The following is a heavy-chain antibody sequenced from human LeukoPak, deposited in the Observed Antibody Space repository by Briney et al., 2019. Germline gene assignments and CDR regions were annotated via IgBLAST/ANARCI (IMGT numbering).Heavy chain of an antibody. D-gene: IGHD3-10*01. CDR2: ISAYNGNT. CDR3: ARDRVRFGELVAFDI. CDR1: GYTFTSYG. J-gene: IGHJ3*02. V-gene: IGHV1-18*01. Sequence: ASVKVSCKASGYTFTSYGVSWVRQAPGQGLEWMGWISAYNGNTNSAQKLQGRVTMTTDTSTSTAYMELRSLRSDDAAVYYCARDRVRFGELVAFDIWGQGTLVTVSS.